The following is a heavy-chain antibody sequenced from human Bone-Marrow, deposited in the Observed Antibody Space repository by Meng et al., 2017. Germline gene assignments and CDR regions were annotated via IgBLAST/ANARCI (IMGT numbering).Heavy chain of an antibody. Sequence: SGPTLVKPTETLTLTCTVPGFSLSNARMGVSWIRQPPGKALEWLAHIFSNDEKSYSTSLKSRLTISKDTPKSQVVLTMTNMDPVDTATYYCARKYYDILTGYYHFDYWGQGTLVTVSS. D-gene: IGHD3-9*01. V-gene: IGHV2-26*01. CDR3: ARKYYDILTGYYHFDY. CDR2: IFSNDEK. CDR1: GFSLSNARMG. J-gene: IGHJ4*02.